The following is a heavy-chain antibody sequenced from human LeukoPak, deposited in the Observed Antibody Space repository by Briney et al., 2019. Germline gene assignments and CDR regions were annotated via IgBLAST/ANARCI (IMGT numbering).Heavy chain of an antibody. Sequence: NPSETLSLTCTVSGGSNSSYYWSWIRQPPGKGLEWIGYIYYSGSTNYNPSLKSRVTISVDTSKNQFSLKLSSVTAADTAVYYCARDGGGVTTVTTLFSDDAFDIWGQGTMVTVSS. V-gene: IGHV4-59*01. CDR1: GGSNSSYY. CDR2: IYYSGST. J-gene: IGHJ3*02. D-gene: IGHD4-17*01. CDR3: ARDGGGVTTVTTLFSDDAFDI.